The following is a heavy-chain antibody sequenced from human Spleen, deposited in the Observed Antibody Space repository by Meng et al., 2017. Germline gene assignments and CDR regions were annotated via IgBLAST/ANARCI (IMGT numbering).Heavy chain of an antibody. CDR1: GFTFSNSY. J-gene: IGHJ4*02. CDR2: ISGSGSDI. V-gene: IGHV3-11*01. Sequence: QVQLVQSGGGLVKPGGSLRLSCAASGFTFSNSYMSWVRQTPGKGLEWVSYISGSGSDIEYADSVKGRFTISRDNSKNTLYLQMNSLRAEDTAIYYCAKEVRGGNYQYWGQGTLVTVSS. CDR3: AKEVRGGNYQY. D-gene: IGHD4-23*01.